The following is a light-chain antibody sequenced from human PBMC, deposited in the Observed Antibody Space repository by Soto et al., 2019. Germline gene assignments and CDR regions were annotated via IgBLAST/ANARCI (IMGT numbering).Light chain of an antibody. Sequence: QSVLTQSPSASASLGASVKLTCTLSSGHSSYAIAWHQQQPEKGPRNLMNLNSDGSHNKGDGIPDRFSGSSSGAERYLTISSLQSEDEADYYCQTWGTGIQVFGGGTKLTVL. CDR3: QTWGTGIQV. J-gene: IGLJ2*01. CDR2: LNSDGSH. V-gene: IGLV4-69*01. CDR1: SGHSSYA.